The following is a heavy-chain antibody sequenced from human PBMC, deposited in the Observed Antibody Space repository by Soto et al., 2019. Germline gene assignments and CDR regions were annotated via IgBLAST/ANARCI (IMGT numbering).Heavy chain of an antibody. V-gene: IGHV3-53*01. CDR3: ARGLGTEQLVHFDY. D-gene: IGHD6-6*01. CDR1: GFTVSSNY. Sequence: GGSLRLSCAASGFTVSSNYMSWVRQAPGKGLEWVSVIYSGGSTYYADSVKGRFTISRDNSKNTLYLQMNSLRAEDTAVYYCARGLGTEQLVHFDYWGQGTLVTVSS. J-gene: IGHJ4*02. CDR2: IYSGGST.